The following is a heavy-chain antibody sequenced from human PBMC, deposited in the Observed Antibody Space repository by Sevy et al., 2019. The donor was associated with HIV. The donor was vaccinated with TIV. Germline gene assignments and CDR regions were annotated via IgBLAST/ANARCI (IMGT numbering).Heavy chain of an antibody. D-gene: IGHD1-26*01. CDR2: IWYDGSGK. V-gene: IGHV3-33*06. Sequence: LSLTCAASGFSFSSYGMHWVRQAPGKGLEWVAVIWYDGSGKYYSDSVKGRFTISRDNSKNTLFLQMNSLRVEDTAIYYCAKGAGQYFFDYWGQGTLVTVSS. CDR3: AKGAGQYFFDY. J-gene: IGHJ4*02. CDR1: GFSFSSYG.